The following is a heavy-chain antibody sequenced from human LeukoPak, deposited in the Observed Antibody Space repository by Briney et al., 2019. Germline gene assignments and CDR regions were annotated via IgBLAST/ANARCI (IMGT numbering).Heavy chain of an antibody. CDR1: GFTFSSYG. J-gene: IGHJ4*02. CDR3: ARDAISSIAAPRRALTASLDY. CDR2: IWYDGSNK. Sequence: PGGSLRLSCAASGFTFSSYGMHWVRQAPGKGLEWVAVIWYDGSNKYYADSVKGRSTISRDNSKNTLYLQMNSLRAEDTAVYYCARDAISSIAAPRRALTASLDYWGQGTLVTVSS. D-gene: IGHD6-6*01. V-gene: IGHV3-33*01.